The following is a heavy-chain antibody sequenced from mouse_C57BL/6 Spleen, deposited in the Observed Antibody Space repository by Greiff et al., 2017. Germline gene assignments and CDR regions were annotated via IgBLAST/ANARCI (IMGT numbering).Heavy chain of an antibody. CDR1: GYTFTSYW. CDR2: IDPSDSYT. CDR3: ARYYGSSYDYAMGY. D-gene: IGHD1-1*01. V-gene: IGHV1-50*01. Sequence: QVQLQQPGAELVKPGASVKLSCKASGYTFTSYWMQWVKQRPGQGLEWIGEIDPSDSYTNYNQKFKGKATLTVDTSSSTAYMQLSSLTSEDSAVYYCARYYGSSYDYAMGYWGQGTSVTVSS. J-gene: IGHJ4*01.